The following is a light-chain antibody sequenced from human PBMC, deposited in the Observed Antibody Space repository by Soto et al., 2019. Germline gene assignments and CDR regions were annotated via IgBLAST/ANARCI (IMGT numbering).Light chain of an antibody. Sequence: IVLTQSPGTLSLSLGERATLSCRASQSVRNNRLTWYQQKPGQAPRLLIYGASSRATGIPDRFSGSGSGTDFTLTISRLEPEDFAVYYCQQYGSSPLTFGGGTKVEIK. CDR1: QSVRNNR. CDR2: GAS. V-gene: IGKV3-20*01. CDR3: QQYGSSPLT. J-gene: IGKJ4*01.